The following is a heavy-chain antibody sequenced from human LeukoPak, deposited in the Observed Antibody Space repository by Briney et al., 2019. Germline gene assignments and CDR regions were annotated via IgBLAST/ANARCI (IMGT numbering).Heavy chain of an antibody. CDR1: GGSISSSSYY. J-gene: IGHJ4*02. V-gene: IGHV4-39*07. Sequence: SETLSLTCTVSGGSISSSSYYWGWIRQPPGKGLEWIGSIYYSGSTYYNPSLKSRVTISVDTSKNQFSLKLTSVTAADTAVYYCARAGQSNWNYDYWGPGTQVTVSS. D-gene: IGHD1-7*01. CDR3: ARAGQSNWNYDY. CDR2: IYYSGST.